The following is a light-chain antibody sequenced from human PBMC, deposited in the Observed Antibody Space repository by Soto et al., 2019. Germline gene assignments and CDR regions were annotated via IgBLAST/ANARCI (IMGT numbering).Light chain of an antibody. CDR2: GAS. CDR1: QSVSSN. J-gene: IGKJ1*01. Sequence: EIVMTQSPATLSVSPGERATLSCRASQSVSSNLAWYQQKPGQAPRLLIYGASTRATGIPARFSGSGSGTEFTLNISSLQSEDFAVYYCQQYNNWPPCTFCQGTKLEIK. V-gene: IGKV3D-15*01. CDR3: QQYNNWPPCT.